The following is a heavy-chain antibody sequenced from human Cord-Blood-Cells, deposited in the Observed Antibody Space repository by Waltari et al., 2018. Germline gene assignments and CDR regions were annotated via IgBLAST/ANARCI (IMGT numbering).Heavy chain of an antibody. D-gene: IGHD3-16*01. V-gene: IGHV4-31*03. Sequence: QVQLQESGPGLVKPSQTLSLTCTVSGGSISSGGYYWSWIRQHPGKGLGWVGYIYYSGSTYDNPSIKGRVTISVDTAKNQFSLKLSSVTAADTAVYYCARVGGGVIDYWGQGTLVTVSS. CDR2: IYYSGST. CDR1: GGSISSGGYY. J-gene: IGHJ4*02. CDR3: ARVGGGVIDY.